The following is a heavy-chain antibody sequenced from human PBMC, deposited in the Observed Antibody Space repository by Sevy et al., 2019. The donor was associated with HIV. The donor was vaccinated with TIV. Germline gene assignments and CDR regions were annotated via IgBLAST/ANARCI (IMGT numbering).Heavy chain of an antibody. CDR2: LYSGGST. Sequence: GESLKISCAASGFTVSSNYMSWVRQAPGKGLEWVSVLYSGGSTYYADSVKGRFTISRDNSKNTLYLQMNSLRAEDTAVYYCARVATDSGYDYWGQGTLVTVSS. J-gene: IGHJ4*02. CDR1: GFTVSSNY. CDR3: ARVATDSGYDY. D-gene: IGHD5-12*01. V-gene: IGHV3-53*01.